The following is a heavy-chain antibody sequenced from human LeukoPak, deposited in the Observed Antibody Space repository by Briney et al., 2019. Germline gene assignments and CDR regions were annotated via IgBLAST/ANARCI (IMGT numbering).Heavy chain of an antibody. V-gene: IGHV3-20*04. CDR2: IHWNVDTT. J-gene: IGHJ4*02. CDR3: ARDRVAMAGKAYFDY. CDR1: GFNFHDHA. D-gene: IGHD6-19*01. Sequence: GSLRLSCAASGFNFHDHAMSWFRQAPGKGPEWVSTIHWNVDTTTYADSVKGRFTISRDNAKSSLYLQMSSLRAEDTAFYYCARDRVAMAGKAYFDYWGQGTLVTVSS.